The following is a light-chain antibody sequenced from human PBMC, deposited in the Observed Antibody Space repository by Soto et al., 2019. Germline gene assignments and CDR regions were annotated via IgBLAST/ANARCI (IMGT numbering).Light chain of an antibody. J-gene: IGKJ4*01. CDR1: QSVSSSY. V-gene: IGKV3D-7*01. Sequence: PGDRVTLSCRASQSVSSSYLTWYQQKPGQAPRLLIYGASTRATSIPARFSGSGSGTDFTLTISSLQPEDFAVYYCQQDYRLTFGGGTKVEIK. CDR3: QQDYRLT. CDR2: GAS.